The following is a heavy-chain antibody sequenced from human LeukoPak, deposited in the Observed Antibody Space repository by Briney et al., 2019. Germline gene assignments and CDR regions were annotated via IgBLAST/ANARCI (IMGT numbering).Heavy chain of an antibody. CDR1: GFTFRSYA. Sequence: GGSLRLSCAASGFTFRSYAMNWVRQAPGKGLEWVSLINGSGASTYYAGSVKGRFTISRDNSKNTLYLQMNSLRAEDTAVYYCAKTGGVLEWLLPYYFDYWGQGTLVTVSS. CDR2: INGSGAST. CDR3: AKTGGVLEWLLPYYFDY. J-gene: IGHJ4*02. D-gene: IGHD3-3*01. V-gene: IGHV3-23*01.